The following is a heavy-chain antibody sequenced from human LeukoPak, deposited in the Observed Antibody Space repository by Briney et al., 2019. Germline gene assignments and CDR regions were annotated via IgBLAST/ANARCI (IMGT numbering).Heavy chain of an antibody. CDR2: IWYDGSNK. J-gene: IGHJ4*02. CDR1: GFTFSSYG. Sequence: GGSLRLSCAASGFTFSSYGMHWVRQAPGKGLEWVAVIWYDGSNKYYADSVKGRFTISRDNSKSTLYLQMNSLRAEDTAVYYCARRVVVPAAPYYFDYWGQGTLVTVSS. D-gene: IGHD2-2*01. V-gene: IGHV3-33*01. CDR3: ARRVVVPAAPYYFDY.